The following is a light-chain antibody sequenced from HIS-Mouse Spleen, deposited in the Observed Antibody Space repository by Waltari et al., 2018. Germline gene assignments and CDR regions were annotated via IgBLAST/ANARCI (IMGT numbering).Light chain of an antibody. Sequence: DIQMTHSPSSLSASVGDRVSINFQASQDNSNYLYWYQQKPGKAPKLLSYDASNLETEVPSMISGSGSETDFTFTISSLERDYIVTYDCQPYVNLLLPFGGGTKVEIK. J-gene: IGKJ4*01. CDR2: DAS. V-gene: IGKV1-33*01. CDR1: QDNSNY. CDR3: QPYVNLLLP.